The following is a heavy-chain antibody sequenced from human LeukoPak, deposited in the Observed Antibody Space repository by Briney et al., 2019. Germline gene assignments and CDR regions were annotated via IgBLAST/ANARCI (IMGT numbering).Heavy chain of an antibody. Sequence: PSQTLSLTCTVSGGSISSGSYYWSWIRQPAGKGLEWIGRTYTSGSTNYNPSLKSRVTISVDTSKNQFSLKLSSVTAADTAVYYCARDRYSSSWFDYWGQGTLVTVSS. CDR3: ARDRYSSSWFDY. CDR1: GGSISSGSYY. D-gene: IGHD6-13*01. J-gene: IGHJ4*02. CDR2: TYTSGST. V-gene: IGHV4-61*02.